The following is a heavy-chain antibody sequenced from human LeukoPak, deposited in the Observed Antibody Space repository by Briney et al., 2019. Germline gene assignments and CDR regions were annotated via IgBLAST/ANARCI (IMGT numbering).Heavy chain of an antibody. J-gene: IGHJ4*02. V-gene: IGHV3-30*03. CDR3: ARRGDHDYYDSSGYYYVHGYYFDY. CDR2: ISYDGSNK. D-gene: IGHD3-22*01. Sequence: QPGGSLRLSCAASGFTFSSYGMHWVRQAPGKGLEWVAVISYDGSNKYYADSVKGRFTISRDNSKNTLYLQMNSLRAEDTAVYYCARRGDHDYYDSSGYYYVHGYYFDYWGQGTLVTVSS. CDR1: GFTFSSYG.